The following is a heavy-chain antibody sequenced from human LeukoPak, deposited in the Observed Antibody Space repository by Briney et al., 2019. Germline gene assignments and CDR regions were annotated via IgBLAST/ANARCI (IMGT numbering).Heavy chain of an antibody. D-gene: IGHD6-13*01. V-gene: IGHV3-23*01. CDR3: AKGPVQQLAGDY. CDR1: GFTFSSDA. J-gene: IGHJ4*02. CDR2: ISGSGGST. Sequence: PGGSLRLSCAASGFTFSSDAMSWVRQAPGKGLEWVSAISGSGGSTYYADSVKGWFTISRDNSKNTLYLQMNSLRAEDTAVYYCAKGPVQQLAGDYWGQGTLVTVSS.